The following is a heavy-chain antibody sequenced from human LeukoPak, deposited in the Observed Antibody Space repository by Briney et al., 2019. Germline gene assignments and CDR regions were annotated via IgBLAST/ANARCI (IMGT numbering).Heavy chain of an antibody. CDR3: ARGNPGRWYCSGGSCPGAAFDI. V-gene: IGHV4-4*07. CDR2: IYTSGST. CDR1: GGSISSYY. D-gene: IGHD2-15*01. Sequence: SETLSLTCTVSGGSISSYYWSWIRQPAGKGLEWIGRIYTSGSTNYNPSLKSRVTMSVDTSKNQFSLKLSSVTAADTAVYYCARGNPGRWYCSGGSCPGAAFDIWGQGTMVTVSS. J-gene: IGHJ3*02.